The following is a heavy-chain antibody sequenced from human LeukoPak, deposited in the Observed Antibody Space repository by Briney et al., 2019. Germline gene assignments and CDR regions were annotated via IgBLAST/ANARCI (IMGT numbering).Heavy chain of an antibody. D-gene: IGHD3-22*01. J-gene: IGHJ6*02. CDR1: GFTFNIYA. CDR3: ARDTYDSIHVMDV. Sequence: PGGSLRLSCAASGFTFNIYALHWVRQAPGKGLEWVARISYDGSNKYYADSVKGRFTISRDNSKNTLYLQMNSLRPEDTAMYYCARDTYDSIHVMDVWGQETTVTGS. CDR2: ISYDGSNK. V-gene: IGHV3-30*04.